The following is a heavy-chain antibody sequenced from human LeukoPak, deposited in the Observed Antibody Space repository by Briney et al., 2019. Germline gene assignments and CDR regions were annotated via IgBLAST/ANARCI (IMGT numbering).Heavy chain of an antibody. CDR1: GGSISSSSYY. CDR3: ARTAPPYYDFWSGYYRGGDSDY. CDR2: IYYSGST. J-gene: IGHJ4*02. D-gene: IGHD3-3*01. V-gene: IGHV4-39*07. Sequence: SETLSLTCTVSGGSISSSSYYWGWIRQPPGKGLEWIGSIYYSGSTYYNPSLRSRVTISVDTSKNQFSLKLSSVTAADTAVYYCARTAPPYYDFWSGYYRGGDSDYWGQGTLVNVSS.